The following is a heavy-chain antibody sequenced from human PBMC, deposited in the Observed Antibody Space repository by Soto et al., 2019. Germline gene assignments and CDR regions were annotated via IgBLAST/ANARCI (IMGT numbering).Heavy chain of an antibody. D-gene: IGHD3-10*01. J-gene: IGHJ3*02. CDR3: ARDLTSRGDAFDI. Sequence: QVQLVESGGGVVQPGRSLRLSCAASGFTFSSYGMHWVRQAPGKGLEWVAVIWYDGSNKYYADSVKGRFTISRDNSKNTLYLQMNSLRAEDMAVYYCARDLTSRGDAFDIWGQGTMVTVSS. V-gene: IGHV3-33*01. CDR2: IWYDGSNK. CDR1: GFTFSSYG.